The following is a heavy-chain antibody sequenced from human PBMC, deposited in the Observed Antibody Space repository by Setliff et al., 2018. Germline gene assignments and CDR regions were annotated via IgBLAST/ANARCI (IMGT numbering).Heavy chain of an antibody. J-gene: IGHJ3*01. CDR3: ARAHRYYSDTSGYFYDQGRSAFDV. D-gene: IGHD3-22*01. CDR1: GFTFKNYG. V-gene: IGHV3-33*01. Sequence: GGSLRLSCVASGFTFKNYGMHWVRQAPGKGLEWVAVIWDDGNNKDHADSVEGRFTISRGNSKNTLYLQMNSLGVEDTALYYCARAHRYYSDTSGYFYDQGRSAFDVWGQGTRVTVSS. CDR2: IWDDGNNK.